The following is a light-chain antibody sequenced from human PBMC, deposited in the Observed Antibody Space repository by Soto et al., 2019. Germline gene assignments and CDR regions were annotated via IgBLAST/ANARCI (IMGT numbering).Light chain of an antibody. Sequence: DIQITHAPCSRSESVVDRVTITFLATQNIRTSLNWYLHTPVKAPTLLIFDATTLQSLVPSRFSGRGSGTDFNLTISSLQPEDFATYYCQQTFITHRKLGQGTQV. CDR1: QNIRTS. CDR3: QQTFITHRK. V-gene: IGKV1-39*01. CDR2: DAT. J-gene: IGKJ1*01.